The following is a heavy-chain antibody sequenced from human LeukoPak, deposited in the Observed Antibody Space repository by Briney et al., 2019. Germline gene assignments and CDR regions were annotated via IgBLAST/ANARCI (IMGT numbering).Heavy chain of an antibody. V-gene: IGHV3-33*08. J-gene: IGHJ4*02. CDR2: IRFDGSNK. CDR1: GFIFSSHG. Sequence: PGGTLRLSCAASGFIFSSHGMNWVRQAPGKGLEWVAFIRFDGSNKSYADSVKGRFTISRDNSKNSLYLQMNSLRAEDTAVYYCARKNGLDYWGQGTLVTVSS. CDR3: ARKNGLDY.